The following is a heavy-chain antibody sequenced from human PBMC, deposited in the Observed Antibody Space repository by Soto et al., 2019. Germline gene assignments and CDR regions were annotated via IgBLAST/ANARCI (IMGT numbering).Heavy chain of an antibody. J-gene: IGHJ4*02. CDR1: GGSISSSSYY. V-gene: IGHV4-39*01. CDR3: ASFEGAPTYYDILTGYSGKGKEFDY. CDR2: IYYSGST. D-gene: IGHD3-9*01. Sequence: QLQLQESGPGLVKPSETLSLTCTVSGGSISSSSYYWGWIRQPPGKGLEWIGSIYYSGSTYYNPYLKSRVTISVDTSKNQFSLKLSSVTAADTAVYYCASFEGAPTYYDILTGYSGKGKEFDYWGQGTLVTVSS.